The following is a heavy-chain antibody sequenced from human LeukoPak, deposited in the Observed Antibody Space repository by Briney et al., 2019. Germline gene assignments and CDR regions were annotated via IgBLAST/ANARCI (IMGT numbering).Heavy chain of an antibody. CDR3: AREPSSSTFDI. Sequence: SETLSLTCTVSGYSISSGYYWGWIRQPPGKGLEWIGSIYHSGSTYYNPSLKSRVTMSVDTSKNQFSLKLSSVTAADTAVYYCAREPSSSTFDIWGQGTMVTVSS. V-gene: IGHV4-38-2*02. D-gene: IGHD6-13*01. CDR2: IYHSGST. CDR1: GYSISSGYY. J-gene: IGHJ3*02.